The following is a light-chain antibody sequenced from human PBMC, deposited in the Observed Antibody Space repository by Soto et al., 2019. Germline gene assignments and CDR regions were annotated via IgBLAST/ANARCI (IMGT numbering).Light chain of an antibody. CDR2: GAS. Sequence: EIVLPQSPGTLSLSPGERATLSCRASQSISSSYLAWYQQKPGQAPRILVYGASSRATGIPDRFSGSGSGTDFTLTISRLEPEDFAVYYCQQYGISRFTFGPETKVDIK. CDR3: QQYGISRFT. CDR1: QSISSSY. V-gene: IGKV3-20*01. J-gene: IGKJ3*01.